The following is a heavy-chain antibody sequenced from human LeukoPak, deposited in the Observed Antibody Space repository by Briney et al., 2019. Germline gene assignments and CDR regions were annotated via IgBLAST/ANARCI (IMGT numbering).Heavy chain of an antibody. V-gene: IGHV4-34*01. D-gene: IGHD2-21*02. CDR3: ATGFYPNCGGDCYLDY. Sequence: PSETLSLTCAVYGGSFSGYYWSWIRQPPGKGLEWIGEINHSGSTNYNPSLKSRVTISVDTSKNQFSLKLSSVTAADTAVYYCATGFYPNCGGDCYLDYWGQGTLVTVSS. J-gene: IGHJ4*02. CDR1: GGSFSGYY. CDR2: INHSGST.